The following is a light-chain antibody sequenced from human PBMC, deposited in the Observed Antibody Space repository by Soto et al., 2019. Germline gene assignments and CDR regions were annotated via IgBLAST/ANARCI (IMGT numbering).Light chain of an antibody. V-gene: IGLV2-14*01. CDR3: SSSTTASSTSSTSLI. J-gene: IGLJ2*01. CDR2: DVI. Sequence: QSALTQPASVSGSPGQSITISCTGTSSDIGGYNFVSWYQQHPGKAPQLIIYDVINRPSGVSRRFSGSKSGNAASLTISGLQAEDEADYYCSSSTTASSTSSTSLIFGG. CDR1: SSDIGGYNF.